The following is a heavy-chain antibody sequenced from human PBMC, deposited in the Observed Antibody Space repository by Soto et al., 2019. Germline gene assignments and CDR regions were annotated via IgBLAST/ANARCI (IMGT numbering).Heavy chain of an antibody. D-gene: IGHD3-22*01. Sequence: GGSLRLSCATSGFTFSSYGMHWVRQAPGKGLEWVAVIWYDGSNKYYADSVKGRFTISRDNSKNTLYLQMNSLRAEDTAVYYCARDSDSSGYYFHYYGMDVWGQGTTVTVSS. J-gene: IGHJ6*02. V-gene: IGHV3-33*01. CDR3: ARDSDSSGYYFHYYGMDV. CDR1: GFTFSSYG. CDR2: IWYDGSNK.